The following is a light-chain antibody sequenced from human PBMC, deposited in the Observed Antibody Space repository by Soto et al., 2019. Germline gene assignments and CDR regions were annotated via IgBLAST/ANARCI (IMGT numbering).Light chain of an antibody. CDR3: SSYTSSSTLPV. J-gene: IGLJ1*01. V-gene: IGLV2-14*01. Sequence: QSALTQPASVSGSPGQSITISCTGTSSDVGGYNYVSWYHQHPGKAPKLMIYDVSNRPSGVSNRFSGSKSGNTASLNISGLQAEDEAEYYCSSYTSSSTLPVFGTGTQLTVL. CDR1: SSDVGGYNY. CDR2: DVS.